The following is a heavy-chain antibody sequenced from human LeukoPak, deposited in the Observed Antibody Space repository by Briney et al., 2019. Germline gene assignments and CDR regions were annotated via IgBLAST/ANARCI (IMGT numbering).Heavy chain of an antibody. D-gene: IGHD6-13*01. J-gene: IGHJ4*02. CDR1: GYTFTGYY. CDR2: ISAYNGNT. Sequence: EASVKVSCKASGYTFTGYYMHWVRQAPGQGLEWMGWISAYNGNTNYAQKLQGRVTMTTDTSTSTAYMELRSLRSDDTAVYYCARDLSSLITAAGWNYWGQGTLVTVSS. CDR3: ARDLSSLITAAGWNY. V-gene: IGHV1-18*04.